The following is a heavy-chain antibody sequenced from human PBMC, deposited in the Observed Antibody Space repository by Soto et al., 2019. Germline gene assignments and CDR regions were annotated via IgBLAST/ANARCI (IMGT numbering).Heavy chain of an antibody. Sequence: QVQLQESGPGLVKPSQTLSLTCTVSGGSISSGGYYWSWIRQHTGKGLEWIGYIYYSGSTYYNPSLKSRVTISVDTSKNQFSLKLSSVTAADTAVYYCARDASVNYYYYGMDVWGQGTTVTVSS. CDR3: ARDASVNYYYYGMDV. V-gene: IGHV4-31*03. CDR1: GGSISSGGYY. J-gene: IGHJ6*02. CDR2: IYYSGST.